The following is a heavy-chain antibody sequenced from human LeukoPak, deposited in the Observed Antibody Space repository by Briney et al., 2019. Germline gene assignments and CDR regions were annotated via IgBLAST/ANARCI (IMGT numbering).Heavy chain of an antibody. CDR1: GFTLSSYW. V-gene: IGHV3-74*01. CDR2: INSDGSTT. D-gene: IGHD4-23*01. CDR3: ARDLYGGKGDY. Sequence: GGSLRLSCAASGFTLSSYWMHWVRQAPGKGLVWVSRINSDGSTTNYADSVKGRFTISRDNAKNTLYLQMNSLRAEDTAVYYCARDLYGGKGDYWGQGTLVTVSS. J-gene: IGHJ4*02.